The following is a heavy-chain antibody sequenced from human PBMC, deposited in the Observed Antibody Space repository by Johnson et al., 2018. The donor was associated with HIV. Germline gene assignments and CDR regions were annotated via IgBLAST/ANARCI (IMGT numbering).Heavy chain of an antibody. CDR2: IYSSGST. CDR3: ARGLIAVAGFDAFDI. D-gene: IGHD6-19*01. CDR1: GFTVSTNY. J-gene: IGHJ3*02. Sequence: VQLVESGGGLIQPGGSLRLSCAASGFTVSTNYMSWVHQAPGKGLDWVSVIYSSGSTYYTDSVKGRFTTSRDNSKNTVYLQMNSLRAGDTAVYYCARGLIAVAGFDAFDIWGQGTMVTVSS. V-gene: IGHV3-53*01.